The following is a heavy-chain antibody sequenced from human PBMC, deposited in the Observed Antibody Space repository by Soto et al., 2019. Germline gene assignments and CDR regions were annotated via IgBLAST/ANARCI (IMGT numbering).Heavy chain of an antibody. CDR2: IYWDDDK. J-gene: IGHJ2*01. CDR1: GFSLNTNGVG. CDR3: TKSRFAAWYFDL. V-gene: IGHV2-5*02. Sequence: QITLKESGPTLVKPTQTLTLTCTFSGFSLNTNGVGVGWVRQPPGKALEWLALIYWDDDKRYSPSLKSRLTITKDTSKNQVVLTMNNMDPVDTATYYCTKSRFAAWYFDLCGRGTLVTVSS.